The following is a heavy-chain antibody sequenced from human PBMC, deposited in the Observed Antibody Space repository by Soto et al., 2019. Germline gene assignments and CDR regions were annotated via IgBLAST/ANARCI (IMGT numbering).Heavy chain of an antibody. CDR2: IHSSGSI. J-gene: IGHJ1*01. D-gene: IGHD3-22*01. CDR3: ARDLDGLHDDTSGPFPRPG. Sequence: SETLSLTCTVSGGSISSDDYYWSWIRQAPGRGLEWIGYIHSSGSIYYNPSLKSRSTMSIDTAGNQFSLKVSSVTVADTAVYYCARDLDGLHDDTSGPFPRPGWGQGTLVTAPQ. CDR1: GGSISSDDYY. V-gene: IGHV4-30-4*01.